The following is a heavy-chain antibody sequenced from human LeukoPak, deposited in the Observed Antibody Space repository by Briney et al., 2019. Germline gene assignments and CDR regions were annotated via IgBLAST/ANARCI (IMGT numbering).Heavy chain of an antibody. CDR1: GFTVSSNY. V-gene: IGHV3-66*01. Sequence: QTGGSLRLSCAASGFTVSSNYMSWVRQAPGKGLEWVSVIYSGGSTYYADSVKGRFTISRDNSKNTLYLQMNSLRAEDTAVYYCAREWELATHAFDIWGQGTMVTVSS. D-gene: IGHD1-1*01. CDR2: IYSGGST. J-gene: IGHJ3*02. CDR3: AREWELATHAFDI.